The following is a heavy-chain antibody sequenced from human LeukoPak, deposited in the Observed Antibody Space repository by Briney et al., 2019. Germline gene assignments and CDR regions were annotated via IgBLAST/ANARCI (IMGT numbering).Heavy chain of an antibody. CDR2: IWYDGSNT. CDR1: GFTFSSHG. J-gene: IGHJ4*02. V-gene: IGHV3-33*08. D-gene: IGHD2-21*01. CDR3: ARDLDYCGCVYGY. Sequence: GGSLRLSCAASGFTFSSHGMHWVRQAPGKGREGVALIWYDGSNTYYADSVKGRFTISRDNSKNTLYLQMNSLRAEDTAVYYCARDLDYCGCVYGYWGQGTLVTVSS.